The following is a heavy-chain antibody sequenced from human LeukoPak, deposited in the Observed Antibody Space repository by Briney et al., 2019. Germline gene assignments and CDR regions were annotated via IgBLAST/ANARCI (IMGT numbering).Heavy chain of an antibody. V-gene: IGHV3-23*01. CDR1: GFTFSSYA. D-gene: IGHD6-6*01. J-gene: IGHJ5*02. Sequence: PGGSLRLSCAASGFTFSSYAMSWVRQAPGKGLEWVSAISGSGGSTYYADSVKGRFTISRDNSKNTLYLQMNSLRAEDTAVYYWAKTLKYSSSPGGFAPWGQGTLVTASS. CDR2: ISGSGGST. CDR3: AKTLKYSSSPGGFAP.